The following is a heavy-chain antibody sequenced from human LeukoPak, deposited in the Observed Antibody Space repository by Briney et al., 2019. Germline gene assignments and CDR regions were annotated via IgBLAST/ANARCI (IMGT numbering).Heavy chain of an antibody. Sequence: ASVKVSCKASGYTFTGYYMHWVRQAPGQGLEWMGRINPSGGSTSYAQKFQGRVTMTRDTSTSTVYMELSSLRSEDTAVYYCARVSGSYSAFDIWGQGTMVTVSS. CDR1: GYTFTGYY. CDR3: ARVSGSYSAFDI. J-gene: IGHJ3*02. D-gene: IGHD1-26*01. V-gene: IGHV1-46*01. CDR2: INPSGGST.